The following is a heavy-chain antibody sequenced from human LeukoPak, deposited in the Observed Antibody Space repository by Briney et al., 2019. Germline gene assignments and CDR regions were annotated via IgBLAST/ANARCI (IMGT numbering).Heavy chain of an antibody. V-gene: IGHV3-11*01. CDR3: ARRPAAGRCFDY. CDR1: GFTFSDYH. J-gene: IGHJ4*02. D-gene: IGHD6-13*01. CDR2: ISSGGSSI. Sequence: PGGSLRLSCAVSGFTFSDYHMSWIRQAPGKGLEWVSYISSGGSSISHADSVEGRFTISRDNAENSLYLQMNSLRAEDTAVYYCARRPAAGRCFDYWGQGTLVTVSS.